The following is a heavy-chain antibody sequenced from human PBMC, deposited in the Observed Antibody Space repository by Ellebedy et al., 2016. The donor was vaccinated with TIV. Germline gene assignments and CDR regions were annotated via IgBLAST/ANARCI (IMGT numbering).Heavy chain of an antibody. J-gene: IGHJ4*02. CDR1: GFTFSNYV. Sequence: GESLKISXTASGFTFSNYVMSWVRQAPGKGLKWVSGISRTDDSTYYADSVKGRFTISRDDPKSTLYLQMNNLRAEDTAVYYCAKDRDDAGDFVFDSWGQGTLVTVPS. V-gene: IGHV3-23*01. CDR3: AKDRDDAGDFVFDS. D-gene: IGHD4-17*01. CDR2: ISRTDDST.